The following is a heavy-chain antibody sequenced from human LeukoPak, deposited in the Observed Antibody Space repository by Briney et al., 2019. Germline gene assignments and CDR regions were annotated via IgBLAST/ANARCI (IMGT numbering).Heavy chain of an antibody. CDR2: ISYDGSNK. D-gene: IGHD1-26*01. J-gene: IGHJ3*02. Sequence: GGSLRLSCAASGFTFSSYAMHWVRQAPGKGLEWVAVISYDGSNKYYADSVKGRFTISRDNAKNSLYLQMNSLRAEDTAVYYCARDRGGKWELLGALDIWGQGTMVTVSS. CDR1: GFTFSSYA. V-gene: IGHV3-30*04. CDR3: ARDRGGKWELLGALDI.